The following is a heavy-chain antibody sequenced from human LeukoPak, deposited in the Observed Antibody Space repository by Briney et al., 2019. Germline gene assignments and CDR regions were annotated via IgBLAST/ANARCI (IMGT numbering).Heavy chain of an antibody. Sequence: SETLSLTCAVYGGSFSGYYWSWIRQPPGKGLEWIGEINHRGSTNYNPSLKSRVTISVDTSKNQFSLKLSSVTAADTAVYYCARGGRLDYWGQGTLVTVSS. J-gene: IGHJ4*02. CDR3: ARGGRLDY. CDR1: GGSFSGYY. V-gene: IGHV4-34*01. CDR2: INHRGST.